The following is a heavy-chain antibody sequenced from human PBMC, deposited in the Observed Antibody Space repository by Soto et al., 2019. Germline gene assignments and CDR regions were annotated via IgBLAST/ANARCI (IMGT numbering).Heavy chain of an antibody. CDR1: GFTFSSYD. D-gene: IGHD1-26*01. CDR3: ARASRWELLPFDY. V-gene: IGHV3-13*01. CDR2: IGTAGDT. Sequence: EVQLVESGGGLVQPGGSLRLSCAASGFTFSSYDMHWVRQATGKGLEWVSAIGTAGDTYYPGSVKGRFTISRENAKNSLYLQMNSLRAGDTAVYYCARASRWELLPFDYWGQGTLVTVSS. J-gene: IGHJ4*02.